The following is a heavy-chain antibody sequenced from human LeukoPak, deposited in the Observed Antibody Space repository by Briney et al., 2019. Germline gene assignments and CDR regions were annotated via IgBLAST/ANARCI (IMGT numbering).Heavy chain of an antibody. CDR3: AGPPLRFFDNVVFDF. D-gene: IGHD3-9*01. V-gene: IGHV3-21*01. CDR2: ISSSSSYI. J-gene: IGHJ3*01. CDR1: GFTFSSYS. Sequence: GGSLRLSCAASGFTFSSYSMNWVRQAPGKGLEWVSSISSSSSYIYYADPVKGRFTISRDNAKNSLYLQMNSLRAEDTAVYYWAGPPLRFFDNVVFDFWGKGKMVPV.